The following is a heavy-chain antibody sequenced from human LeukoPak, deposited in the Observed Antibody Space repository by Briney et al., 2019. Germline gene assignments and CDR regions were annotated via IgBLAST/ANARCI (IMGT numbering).Heavy chain of an antibody. CDR3: ARKTFYRFLDAWGPGDY. D-gene: IGHD3/OR15-3a*01. CDR1: GYTFTSYY. CDR2: INPSGGST. V-gene: IGHV1-46*01. J-gene: IGHJ4*02. Sequence: ASVKVSCKASGYTFTSYYMHWVRQAPGQGLEWMGIINPSGGSTSYAQKFQGRVTMTRDTSTSTVYMELSSLRSEDTAVYYCARKTFYRFLDAWGPGDYWGKGTLVTVSS.